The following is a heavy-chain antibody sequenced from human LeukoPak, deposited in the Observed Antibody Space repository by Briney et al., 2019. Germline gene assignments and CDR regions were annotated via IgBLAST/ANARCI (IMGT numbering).Heavy chain of an antibody. CDR3: AKSYYYGSGSYYTPDY. V-gene: IGHV3-23*01. CDR2: ISGSGGST. D-gene: IGHD3-10*01. J-gene: IGHJ4*02. CDR1: GFPFSTFW. Sequence: GGSLRLSCAVSGFPFSTFWMSWVRQAPGKGLEWVSAISGSGGSTYYADSVKGRFTISRDNSKNTLYVQMNSLRAEDTAVYYCAKSYYYGSGSYYTPDYWGQGTLVTVSS.